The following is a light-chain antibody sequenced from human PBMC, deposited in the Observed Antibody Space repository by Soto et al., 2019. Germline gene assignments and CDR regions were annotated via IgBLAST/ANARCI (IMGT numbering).Light chain of an antibody. CDR1: SSDVGGYNY. Sequence: QSVLTQPPSASGSPGQSVTISCTGTSSDVGGYNYVSWYQQHPGKAPKLMIYEVSKRPSGVPHRFSGSKSGNTASLTVSGLEAEDEADYYCSLYAGSNMIFGTGTKLTVL. V-gene: IGLV2-8*01. CDR2: EVS. CDR3: SLYAGSNMI. J-gene: IGLJ1*01.